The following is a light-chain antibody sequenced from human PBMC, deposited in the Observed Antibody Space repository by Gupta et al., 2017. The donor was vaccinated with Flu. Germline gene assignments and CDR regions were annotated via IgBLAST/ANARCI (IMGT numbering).Light chain of an antibody. CDR1: SSDVGGYNY. J-gene: IGLJ3*02. Sequence: QSALTQPASVSGSLGPSIPTSCTGTSSDVGGYNYVSWYQHLPGKAPKLVIYEVSNRPSGISDRFSASKSGNTASLTISGLQAGDEANYYCSSYTSADTWVFGGGTKVTVL. CDR3: SSYTSADTWV. CDR2: EVS. V-gene: IGLV2-14*01.